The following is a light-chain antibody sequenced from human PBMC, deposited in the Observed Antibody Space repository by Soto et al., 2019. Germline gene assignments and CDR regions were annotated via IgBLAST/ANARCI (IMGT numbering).Light chain of an antibody. J-gene: IGKJ1*01. CDR3: QQYHNYPRT. V-gene: IGKV1-5*01. Sequence: DIPTTQYPATLSASVGDTVTIPRRASQSIRTWLAWYQHKPGKAPKFLIYDASTVESGVPSRFSGSGSGTEFTLTISDLQPDDFATYYCQQYHNYPRTFGQGTKVDIK. CDR1: QSIRTW. CDR2: DAS.